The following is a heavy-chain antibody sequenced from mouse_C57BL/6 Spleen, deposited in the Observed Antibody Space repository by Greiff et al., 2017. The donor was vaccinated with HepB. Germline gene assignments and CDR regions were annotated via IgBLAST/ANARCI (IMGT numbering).Heavy chain of an antibody. Sequence: QVQLQQSGPELVKPGASVKISCKASGYAFSSSWMNWVKQRPGKGLEWIGRIYPGDGDTNYNGKFKGKATLTADKSSSTAYMQLSSLTSEDAAVYFCASTAQATAWLAYWGQGTLVTVSA. V-gene: IGHV1-82*01. CDR3: ASTAQATAWLAY. J-gene: IGHJ3*01. D-gene: IGHD3-2*02. CDR1: GYAFSSSW. CDR2: IYPGDGDT.